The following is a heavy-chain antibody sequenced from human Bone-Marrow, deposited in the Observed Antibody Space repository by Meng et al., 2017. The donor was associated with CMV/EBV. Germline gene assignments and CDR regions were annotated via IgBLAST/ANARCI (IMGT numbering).Heavy chain of an antibody. CDR1: GFTFSSYS. CDR3: ARGGYGSGSTYYYYYYGMDV. Sequence: GESLKISCAASGFTFSSYSMNWVRQAPGKGLEWVLSISSSSSYIYYEDSVKGRFTISRDNAKNSLYLQMNSLRAEDTAVYYCARGGYGSGSTYYYYYYGMDVWGQGTTVTVSS. J-gene: IGHJ6*02. V-gene: IGHV3-21*01. D-gene: IGHD3-10*01. CDR2: ISSSSSYI.